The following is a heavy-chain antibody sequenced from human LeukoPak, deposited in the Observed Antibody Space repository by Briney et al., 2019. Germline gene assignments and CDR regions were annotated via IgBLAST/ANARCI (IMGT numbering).Heavy chain of an antibody. V-gene: IGHV4-39*07. D-gene: IGHD1-7*01. CDR2: MYYRGNT. CDR1: GSSISTITYY. Sequence: SETLSLTCTVSGSSISTITYYWGWIRQPPGKGLEWVGHMYYRGNTFYSPSLKSRVTISVDTSKNQFSLKLRSVTAADTAVYYCARLYGNYQNYFDYWGQGTLVTVSS. CDR3: ARLYGNYQNYFDY. J-gene: IGHJ4*02.